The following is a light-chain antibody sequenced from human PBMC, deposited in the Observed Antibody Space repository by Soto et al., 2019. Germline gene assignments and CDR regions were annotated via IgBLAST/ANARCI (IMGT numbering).Light chain of an antibody. CDR1: QSISSW. Sequence: DIQMTQSPSTLSASVGDRVTITCRASQSISSWLAWYQQKPGKAPKLLIYDASSLESGVPSRFSGSGSGTEFTLTISSLXXDDFATYYCQQYNSYPYTFGQGTKLEX. CDR3: QQYNSYPYT. J-gene: IGKJ2*01. CDR2: DAS. V-gene: IGKV1-5*01.